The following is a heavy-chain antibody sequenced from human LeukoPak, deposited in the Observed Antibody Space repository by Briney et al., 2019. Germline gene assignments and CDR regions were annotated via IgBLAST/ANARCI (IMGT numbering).Heavy chain of an antibody. CDR1: GYSTSSGYY. CDR3: ARDVRDGYNQVGVEAFDI. V-gene: IGHV4-38-2*02. Sequence: SETLSLTCTVSGYSTSSGYYWGWIRQPPGKGLEWIGSIYHSGSTYYNPSLKSRVTISVDTSKNQFSLKLSSVTAADTAVYYCARDVRDGYNQVGVEAFDIWGQGTMVTVSS. CDR2: IYHSGST. D-gene: IGHD5-24*01. J-gene: IGHJ3*02.